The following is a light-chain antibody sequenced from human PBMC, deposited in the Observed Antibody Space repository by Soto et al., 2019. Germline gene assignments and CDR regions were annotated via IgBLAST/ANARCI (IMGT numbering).Light chain of an antibody. CDR2: DAS. J-gene: IGKJ1*01. V-gene: IGKV3-15*01. Sequence: DIVMTQSPVTLSVSPGERATLSCWASESVSINLAWYQQRPGQAPRLLITDASTRATGIPARFSGSGSGTQFTLTINSLQSEDFGVYYCQQYENWPRTFGQGTTVEI. CDR1: ESVSIN. CDR3: QQYENWPRT.